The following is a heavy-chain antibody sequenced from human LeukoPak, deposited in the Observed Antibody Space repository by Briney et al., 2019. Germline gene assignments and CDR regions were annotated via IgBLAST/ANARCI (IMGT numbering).Heavy chain of an antibody. CDR2: IYHSGST. D-gene: IGHD3-10*01. CDR3: TRKSWFGELLFDY. CDR1: GYSISSGYY. V-gene: IGHV4-38-2*01. J-gene: IGHJ4*02. Sequence: SETLSLTCAVSGYSISSGYYWGWIRQPPGKGLEWIGSIYHSGSTYYNPSLKSRVTISVDTSKNQFSLKLSSVTAADTAVYLCTRKSWFGELLFDYWGQGTVVTVSS.